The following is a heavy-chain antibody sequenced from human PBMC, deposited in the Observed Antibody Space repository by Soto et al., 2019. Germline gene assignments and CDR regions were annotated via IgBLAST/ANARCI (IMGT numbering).Heavy chain of an antibody. D-gene: IGHD4-17*01. CDR1: GFTFSSYS. CDR3: ARANDYGDYEGAFDI. J-gene: IGHJ3*02. CDR2: ISSSSSYI. V-gene: IGHV3-21*01. Sequence: GGSLRLSCAASGFTFSSYSMNWDRQAPGKGLEWVSSISSSSSYIYYADSVKGRFTISRDNAKNSLYLQMNSLRAEDTAVYYCARANDYGDYEGAFDIWGQGTMVTVPS.